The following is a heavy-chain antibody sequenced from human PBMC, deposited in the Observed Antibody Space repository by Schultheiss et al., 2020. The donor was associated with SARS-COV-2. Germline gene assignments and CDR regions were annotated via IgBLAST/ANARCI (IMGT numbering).Heavy chain of an antibody. CDR3: ASHPLRYSGSSYFDY. CDR2: ISSSSSYI. Sequence: GGSLRLSCAASGFTFSSYSMNWVRQAPGKGLEWVSSISSSSSYIYYADSVKGRFTISRDNAKNSLYLQMNSLRAEDTAVYYCASHPLRYSGSSYFDYWGQGTLVTVSS. CDR1: GFTFSSYS. J-gene: IGHJ4*02. D-gene: IGHD5-12*01. V-gene: IGHV3-21*01.